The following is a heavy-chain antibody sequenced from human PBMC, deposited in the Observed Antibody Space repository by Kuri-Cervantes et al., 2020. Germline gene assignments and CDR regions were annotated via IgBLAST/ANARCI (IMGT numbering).Heavy chain of an antibody. D-gene: IGHD6-6*01. CDR1: GFTFRSYA. CDR3: ARGLSSSDDY. V-gene: IGHV3-30-3*01. CDR2: ISYDGSNK. J-gene: IGHJ4*02. Sequence: GESLKISCAASGFTFRSYAMHWVRQAPGKGLEWVAVISYDGSNKYYADSVKGRFTISRDNSKNTLYLQMNSLRAEDTAVYYCARGLSSSDDYWGQGTLVTVSS.